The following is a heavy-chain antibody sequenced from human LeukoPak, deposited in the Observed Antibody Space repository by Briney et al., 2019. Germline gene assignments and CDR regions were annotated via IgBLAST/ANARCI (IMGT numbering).Heavy chain of an antibody. D-gene: IGHD3-22*01. Sequence: GGSLRLSCAASGFTFSSYAMHWVRQAPGKGLEWVAVISYDGSNKYYADSVKGRFTISRDNSKNTLYLQMNSLRAEDTAVYYCARDQDYYDSSASYWGQGTLVTVSS. CDR1: GFTFSSYA. J-gene: IGHJ4*02. CDR2: ISYDGSNK. V-gene: IGHV3-30-3*01. CDR3: ARDQDYYDSSASY.